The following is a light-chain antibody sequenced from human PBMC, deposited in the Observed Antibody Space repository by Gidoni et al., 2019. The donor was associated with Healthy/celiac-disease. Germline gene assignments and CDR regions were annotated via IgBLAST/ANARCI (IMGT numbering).Light chain of an antibody. CDR1: QSVSSN. J-gene: IGKJ1*01. CDR2: GAS. V-gene: IGKV3-15*01. Sequence: EIVMTQSPATLSVSPGERATLPCRASQSVSSNLAWYQQKPGQAPRLLIYGASNRATGIPARFSGSGSGTEFTLTISSLQSEDFAVYYCQQYNNWPRWTFGQXTKVEIK. CDR3: QQYNNWPRWT.